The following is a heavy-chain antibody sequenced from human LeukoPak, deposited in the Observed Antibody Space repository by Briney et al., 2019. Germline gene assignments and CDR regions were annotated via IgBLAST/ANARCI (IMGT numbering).Heavy chain of an antibody. CDR2: INPSGGST. Sequence: GASVKVSCKASGYTFTSYYMHWVRQAPGQGLEWMGIINPSGGSTSYAQKFQGRVTMTRDTSTSTVYMELSSLRSEDTAVYYCARESGYSYGQAERRYYYGMDVWGQGTTVTVS. V-gene: IGHV1-46*01. CDR3: ARESGYSYGQAERRYYYGMDV. CDR1: GYTFTSYY. D-gene: IGHD5-18*01. J-gene: IGHJ6*02.